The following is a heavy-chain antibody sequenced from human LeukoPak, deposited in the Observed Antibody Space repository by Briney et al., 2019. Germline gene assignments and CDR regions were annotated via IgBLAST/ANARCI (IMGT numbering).Heavy chain of an antibody. CDR1: GGSISSYY. CDR2: IYYSGST. D-gene: IGHD6-6*01. CDR3: AREEYGKFDY. Sequence: SETLSLTCTVSGGSISSYYWSWIRQPPGKGLEWIGYIYYSGSTNYNPSLTSRVTISVDTSKNQFSLKLSSVTAADTAVYYCAREEYGKFDYWGQGTLVTVSS. V-gene: IGHV4-59*01. J-gene: IGHJ4*02.